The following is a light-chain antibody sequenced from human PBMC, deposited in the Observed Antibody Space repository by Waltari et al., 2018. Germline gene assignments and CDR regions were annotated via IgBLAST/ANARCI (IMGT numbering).Light chain of an antibody. V-gene: IGLV2-11*01. CDR2: DVN. CDR3: CSYAGVHTFWL. J-gene: IGLJ3*02. CDR1: TSDVGGYNS. Sequence: QSALTQPPSVSGSPEQSVTISCTGSTSDVGGYNSVSWYQQHPGKAPKLIIFDVNQRPSGVPYRFSVSRSGNTASLTISGLRPDDEADYHCCSYAGVHTFWLFGGGTKLTVL.